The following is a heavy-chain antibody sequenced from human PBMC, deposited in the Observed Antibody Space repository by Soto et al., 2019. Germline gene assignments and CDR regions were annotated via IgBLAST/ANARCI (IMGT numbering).Heavy chain of an antibody. D-gene: IGHD3-16*02. CDR1: GGSISSSSYY. CDR3: ATSHPYGSGSYRFDY. J-gene: IGHJ4*02. V-gene: IGHV4-39*01. CDR2: IYYSGST. Sequence: SETLSLTCTVSGGSISSSSYYCGWIRQPPGKGLEWIGSIYYSGSTYYNPSLKSRVTISVDTSKNQFSLKLSSVTAADTAVYYCATSHPYGSGSYRFDYWGQGALVTVSS.